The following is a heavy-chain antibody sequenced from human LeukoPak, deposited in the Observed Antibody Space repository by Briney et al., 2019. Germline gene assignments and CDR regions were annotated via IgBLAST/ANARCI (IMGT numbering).Heavy chain of an antibody. CDR2: IYNSGST. V-gene: IGHV4-59*01. CDR1: GGSISSFY. CDR3: AREGYDSSGYVFFDY. J-gene: IGHJ4*02. Sequence: SETLSLTCTVSGGSISSFYWNWIRQPPGKGLEWIGYIYNSGSTNYNPSLKSRVTISIDTSKNQFSLKLSSVTAADTAVYYCAREGYDSSGYVFFDYWGQGTLVTVSS. D-gene: IGHD3-22*01.